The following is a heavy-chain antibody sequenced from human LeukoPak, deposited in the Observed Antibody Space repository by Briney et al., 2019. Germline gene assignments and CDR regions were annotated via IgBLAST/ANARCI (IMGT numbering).Heavy chain of an antibody. J-gene: IGHJ4*02. CDR3: ARDGYYDSSGSSFDY. D-gene: IGHD3-22*01. Sequence: SVKVSCKASGGTFSSYAISWVRQGPGQGLEWMGRIIPIFGIANYAQKFQGRVTITADKSTSTAYMELSSLRSEDTAVYYCARDGYYDSSGSSFDYWGQGTLVTVSS. CDR2: IIPIFGIA. V-gene: IGHV1-69*04. CDR1: GGTFSSYA.